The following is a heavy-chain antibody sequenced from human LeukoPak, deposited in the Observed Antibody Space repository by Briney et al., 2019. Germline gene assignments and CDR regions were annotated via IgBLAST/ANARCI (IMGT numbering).Heavy chain of an antibody. CDR3: AKDVGRTPNACDI. CDR1: GFTFDDYA. Sequence: PGGSLRLSCAASGFTFDDYAMHWVRQAPGKGLEWVSHISGDGSSTYYADSMKGRFTISRDNSKNSLFLQMNSLRTEDTALYYCAKDVGRTPNACDIWVQGTMVTVSS. V-gene: IGHV3-43*02. CDR2: ISGDGSST. J-gene: IGHJ3*02. D-gene: IGHD1-1*01.